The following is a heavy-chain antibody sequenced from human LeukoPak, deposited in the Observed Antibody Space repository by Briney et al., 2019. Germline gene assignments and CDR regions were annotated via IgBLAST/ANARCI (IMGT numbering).Heavy chain of an antibody. D-gene: IGHD3-22*01. CDR1: GFTFSSYA. CDR3: ARSYYEYYYDSSGSYRPYFDY. Sequence: PGGSLRLSCAASGFTFSSYAMSWVRQAPGKGLEWVSAISGSGGSTYYTDSVKGRFTVSRDNSKNTLYLQMNSLRAEDTAVYYCARSYYEYYYDSSGSYRPYFDYWGQGTLVTVSS. CDR2: ISGSGGST. J-gene: IGHJ4*02. V-gene: IGHV3-23*01.